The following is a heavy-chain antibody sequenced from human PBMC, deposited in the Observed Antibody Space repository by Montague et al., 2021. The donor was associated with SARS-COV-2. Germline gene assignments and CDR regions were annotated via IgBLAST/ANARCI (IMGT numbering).Heavy chain of an antibody. CDR1: GGSISSSSYY. Sequence: SETLSLTCTVSGGSISSSSYYWGWIRQPPGKGLEWIGSIYYSGSTYYNPSLKSRVTISVDTSKNQFSLKLSAVTAAATAVYYCARQEPIVVVVAAARGWFDVWGQGTLVTVSS. V-gene: IGHV4-39*01. CDR3: ARQEPIVVVVAAARGWFDV. CDR2: IYYSGST. D-gene: IGHD2-15*01. J-gene: IGHJ5*02.